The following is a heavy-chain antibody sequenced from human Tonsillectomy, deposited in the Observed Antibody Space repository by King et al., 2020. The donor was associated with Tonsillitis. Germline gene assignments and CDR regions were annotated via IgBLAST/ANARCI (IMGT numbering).Heavy chain of an antibody. J-gene: IGHJ5*02. D-gene: IGHD3-10*02. CDR1: GFTFSSYF. CDR3: AREDYETYVGHWFDP. CDR2: ISSDGSYM. Sequence: VQLVESGGGLVKPGGSLRLSCAASGFTFSSYFMNWVRQTPGKGLEWISSISSDGSYMYYAGSVKGRFTISRDNAKNLLYLQMRSLRAEDAAIYYCAREDYETYVGHWFDPWGQGTLVTVSS. V-gene: IGHV3-21*06.